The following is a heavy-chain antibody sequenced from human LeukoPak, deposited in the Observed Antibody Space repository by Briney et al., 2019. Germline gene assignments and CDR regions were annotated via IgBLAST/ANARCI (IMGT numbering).Heavy chain of an antibody. CDR1: GFTFDDYG. CDR3: AKAKGVSWWCSGGNCYFDY. J-gene: IGHJ4*02. D-gene: IGHD2-15*01. CDR2: INWNGGST. Sequence: PGGSLRLSCAASGFTFDDYGMSWVRQAPGKGLEWVSGINWNGGSTGYADSVKGRFTISRDNAKNSLYLQMNSLRAEDMALYYCAKAKGVSWWCSGGNCYFDYWGQGTLVTVSS. V-gene: IGHV3-20*04.